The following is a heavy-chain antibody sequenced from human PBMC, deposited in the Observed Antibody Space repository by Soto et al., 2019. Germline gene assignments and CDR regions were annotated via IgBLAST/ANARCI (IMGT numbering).Heavy chain of an antibody. CDR2: ISGSGGST. CDR1: GFTFSSYA. Sequence: GGSLRLSCAASGFTFSSYAMSWVRQAPGKGLEWVSAISGSGGSTYYADSVKGRFTISRDNAKNSLYLQMNSLRAEDTALYYCAKDAYYYYYYMDVWGKGTTVTVSS. J-gene: IGHJ6*03. V-gene: IGHV3-23*01. CDR3: AKDAYYYYYYMDV.